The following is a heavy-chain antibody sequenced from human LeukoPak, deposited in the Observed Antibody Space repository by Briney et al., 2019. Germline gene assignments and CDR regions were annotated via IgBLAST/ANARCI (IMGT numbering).Heavy chain of an antibody. V-gene: IGHV4-34*01. Sequence: SETLSLTCAVYGGSFSGYYWSWIRQPPGKGLEWIGEINHSGSTNYNPSLKSRVTISVDTSKNQFSLKLSSVTAADTAVYYCARGRVPRSPLLWFGEPRGWFDPWGQGTLVTVPS. D-gene: IGHD3-10*01. CDR2: INHSGST. J-gene: IGHJ5*02. CDR1: GGSFSGYY. CDR3: ARGRVPRSPLLWFGEPRGWFDP.